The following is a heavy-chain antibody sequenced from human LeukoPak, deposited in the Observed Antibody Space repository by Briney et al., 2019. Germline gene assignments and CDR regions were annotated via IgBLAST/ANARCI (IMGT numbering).Heavy chain of an antibody. J-gene: IGHJ3*02. CDR1: GFTFKTYW. CDR2: SNSDGSST. D-gene: IGHD4-23*01. CDR3: ARDLKGPVNDVFDM. Sequence: GGSLRLSCAASGFTFKTYWMHWVRQAPGKGLVWVSHSNSDGSSTSYADSVRGRFTISRDNAKNTLYLQMNSLRAEDTTVYYCARDLKGPVNDVFDMWGQGTMVTVSS. V-gene: IGHV3-74*01.